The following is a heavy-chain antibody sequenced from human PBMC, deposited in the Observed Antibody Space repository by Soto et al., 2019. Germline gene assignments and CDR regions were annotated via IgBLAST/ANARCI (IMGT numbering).Heavy chain of an antibody. Sequence: QLQLQESGPGLVKPSETLSLTCTVSGGSISSSSYYWGWIRQPPGKGREWSGSLYYSGSTYYNPSLKSRVTISVNTSKNQFSRKLSSVTAADTAVYYCAGIIAAAGTGLSHFVDYCGQGTLVTVSS. CDR2: LYYSGST. J-gene: IGHJ4*02. CDR3: AGIIAAAGTGLSHFVDY. D-gene: IGHD6-13*01. V-gene: IGHV4-39*01. CDR1: GGSISSSSYY.